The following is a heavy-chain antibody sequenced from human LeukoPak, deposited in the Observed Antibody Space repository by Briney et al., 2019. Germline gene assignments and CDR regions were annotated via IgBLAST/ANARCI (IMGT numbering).Heavy chain of an antibody. CDR3: ARARSPNTGNYVSPGTPKHFDL. J-gene: IGHJ4*02. V-gene: IGHV4-39*07. CDR1: GGSISSSSYY. D-gene: IGHD1-1*01. CDR2: IDYSGST. Sequence: SETLSLTCTVSGGSISSSSYYWGWIRQPPGKGLEWIGSIDYSGSTYHNPSLKSRVDISLDGSKNQFSLKLTSLTAADTAFYYCARARSPNTGNYVSPGTPKHFDLWGRGTLVTVSS.